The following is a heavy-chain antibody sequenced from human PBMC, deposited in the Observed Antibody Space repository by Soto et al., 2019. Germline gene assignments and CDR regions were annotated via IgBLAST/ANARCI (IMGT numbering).Heavy chain of an antibody. D-gene: IGHD3-10*01. Sequence: EVQLLESGGGLVQPGGSLRLSCAASGFTFSSYAMSWVRQAPGKGLEWVSVISGSSGSTYYADSVKGRFTISRDNSKNTLYLQMNSLRAEDTAVYYCAKGISYYYGSGSNSGFDYWGQGTLVTVSS. CDR3: AKGISYYYGSGSNSGFDY. V-gene: IGHV3-23*01. CDR1: GFTFSSYA. CDR2: ISGSSGST. J-gene: IGHJ4*02.